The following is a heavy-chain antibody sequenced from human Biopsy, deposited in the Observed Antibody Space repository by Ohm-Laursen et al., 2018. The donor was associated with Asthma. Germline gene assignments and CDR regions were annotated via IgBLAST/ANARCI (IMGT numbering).Heavy chain of an antibody. CDR2: IIPIFGTP. J-gene: IGHJ6*02. CDR1: GDSFSNYA. D-gene: IGHD5-12*01. V-gene: IGHV1-69*13. Sequence: SVKVSCKASGDSFSNYAISWVRQAPGQGLEWMGGIIPIFGTPDHAQMFEGRVTITADESTSTAYMELSSLSSEDTAVYYCARGYSGSDRIVYYYSGLEVWGQGTTVTVSS. CDR3: ARGYSGSDRIVYYYSGLEV.